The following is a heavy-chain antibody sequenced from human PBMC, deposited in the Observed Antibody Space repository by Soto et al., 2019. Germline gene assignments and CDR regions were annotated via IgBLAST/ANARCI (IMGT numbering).Heavy chain of an antibody. CDR3: ARVSPRHGSGSTQAPFDY. CDR1: GGSFSGYY. Sequence: SETLSLTCAVYGGSFSGYYWSWIRQPPGRGLEWIGEINHSGSTNYNPSLKSRVTISVDTSKNQFSLKLSSVTAADTAVYYCARVSPRHGSGSTQAPFDYWGQGTLVTVSS. CDR2: INHSGST. J-gene: IGHJ4*02. D-gene: IGHD3-10*01. V-gene: IGHV4-34*01.